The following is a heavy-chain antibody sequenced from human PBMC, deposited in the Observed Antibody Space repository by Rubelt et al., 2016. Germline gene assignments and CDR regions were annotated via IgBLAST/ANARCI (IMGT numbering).Heavy chain of an antibody. J-gene: IGHJ4*02. CDR2: IWYDGSNK. D-gene: IGHD1-26*01. Sequence: EWVAVIWYDGSNKYYADSVKGRFTISRDNSKNTLYLQVNSLRAEDTAVYYCAREGDIVGATTAFDYWGQGTLVTVSS. V-gene: IGHV3-33*01. CDR3: AREGDIVGATTAFDY.